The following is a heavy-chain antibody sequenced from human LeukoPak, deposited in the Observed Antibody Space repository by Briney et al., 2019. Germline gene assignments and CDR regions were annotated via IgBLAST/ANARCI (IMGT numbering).Heavy chain of an antibody. CDR2: IKHDGSED. CDR3: GRDQTPFY. D-gene: IGHD2-15*01. CDR1: GFTFSSYE. Sequence: PGGSLRLSCAASGFTFSSYEMNWVRQAPGKGLEWVATIKHDGSEDYYLDSVKGRFTISRDNVKSSMWLQMSSLRAEDTAVYYCGRDQTPFYWGQGSLVTVSS. V-gene: IGHV3-7*01. J-gene: IGHJ4*02.